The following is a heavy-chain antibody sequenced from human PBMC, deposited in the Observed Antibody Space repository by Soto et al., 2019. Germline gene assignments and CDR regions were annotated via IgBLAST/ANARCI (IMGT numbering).Heavy chain of an antibody. J-gene: IGHJ6*02. CDR2: ISAYNGNT. CDR3: ARDRWIQLWSRRYYYYGMDV. Sequence: ASVKVSCKASGYTFTSYGISWVRQARXQGLEGMGWISAYNGNTNYAQKLQGRVPMTTDTSTSTAYMELRSLRSDDTAVYYCARDRWIQLWSRRYYYYGMDVWGQGTLVTVSS. CDR1: GYTFTSYG. V-gene: IGHV1-18*04. D-gene: IGHD5-18*01.